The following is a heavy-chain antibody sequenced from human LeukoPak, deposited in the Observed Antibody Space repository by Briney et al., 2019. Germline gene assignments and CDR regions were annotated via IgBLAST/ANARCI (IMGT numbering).Heavy chain of an antibody. J-gene: IGHJ4*02. CDR2: IYTSGST. CDR3: ARSAKDYGRPTGFDY. CDR1: GSSISSYY. V-gene: IGHV4-4*07. D-gene: IGHD4-17*01. Sequence: PSETLSLTCTVSGSSISSYYWSWIRQPAGKGLEWIGRIYTSGSTNYNPSLKSRVTMSVDTSKNQFSLKLSSVTAADTAVYYCARSAKDYGRPTGFDYWGQGTLVTVSS.